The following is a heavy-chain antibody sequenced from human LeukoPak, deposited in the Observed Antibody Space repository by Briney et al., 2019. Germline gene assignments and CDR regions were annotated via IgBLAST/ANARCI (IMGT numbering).Heavy chain of an antibody. CDR3: ARGFARAFDI. J-gene: IGHJ3*02. D-gene: IGHD3-3*01. CDR2: IPASGGST. Sequence: PGGSLRLSCVASGFTFSSNVMIWVRQAPGKGLEWVSSIPASGGSTYYADSVKGRFTISRDNSKNTLHLQMNSLRAEDTAVYYCARGFARAFDIWGQGTMVTVSS. CDR1: GFTFSSNV. V-gene: IGHV3-23*01.